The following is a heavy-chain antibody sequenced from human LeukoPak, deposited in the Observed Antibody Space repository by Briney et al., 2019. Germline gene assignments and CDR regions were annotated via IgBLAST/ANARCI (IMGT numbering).Heavy chain of an antibody. CDR3: ARDNDSRDPPHFDY. Sequence: ASVKVSCKGSGYTFTSYYMHWVRQAPGQGLEWMGIINPSGGSTSYARKFRGRVTLTADKSTRTAYMELSSLRSEDTAVYYCARDNDSRDPPHFDYWGQGTLVTVSS. J-gene: IGHJ4*02. D-gene: IGHD3-16*01. CDR1: GYTFTSYY. V-gene: IGHV1-46*01. CDR2: INPSGGST.